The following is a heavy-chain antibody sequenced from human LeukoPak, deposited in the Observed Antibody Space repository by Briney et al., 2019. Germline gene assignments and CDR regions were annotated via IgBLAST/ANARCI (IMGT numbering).Heavy chain of an antibody. D-gene: IGHD4-23*01. V-gene: IGHV6-1*01. CDR2: TCYRSKWYN. J-gene: IGHJ3*02. Sequence: SQTLSLTCAISGDSVSSNSAAWNWIRQSPSRGLEWLGRTCYRSKWYNDYAVSVKSRITINPDTSKNQFSLQLNSVTPEDTAVYYCARAAMTTVVTDPFDIWGQGTMVTVSS. CDR1: GDSVSSNSAA. CDR3: ARAAMTTVVTDPFDI.